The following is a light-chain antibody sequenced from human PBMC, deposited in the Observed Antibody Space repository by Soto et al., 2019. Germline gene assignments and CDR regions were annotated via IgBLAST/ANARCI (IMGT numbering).Light chain of an antibody. V-gene: IGKV3-20*01. CDR1: QSVSSN. J-gene: IGKJ3*01. CDR3: QQYGTSPFT. CDR2: DAS. Sequence: EIVMTQSPATLSVSPGERATFSCRASQSVSSNLAWYQQKPGQAPRLLIYDASNRATGIPDRFSGSGAGTDFTLTISRLEPEDFAVYYCQQYGTSPFTFGPGTKVDIK.